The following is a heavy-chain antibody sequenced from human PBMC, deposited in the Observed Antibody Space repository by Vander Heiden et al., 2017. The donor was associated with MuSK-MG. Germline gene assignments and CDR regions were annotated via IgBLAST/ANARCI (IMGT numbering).Heavy chain of an antibody. Sequence: VQLQQSVSGLAKRSQTRSLTCSIPGDSVSRNSAVWNWIRQSPSRGLEWLGRTYYRSKWYNDYAVSVKSRITINPDTSKNQFSLQLNSVTPEDTAVYYCARDQLKWFGEYLFDYWGQGTLVTVSS. CDR2: TYYRSKWYN. CDR3: ARDQLKWFGEYLFDY. CDR1: GDSVSRNSAV. V-gene: IGHV6-1*01. J-gene: IGHJ4*02. D-gene: IGHD3-10*01.